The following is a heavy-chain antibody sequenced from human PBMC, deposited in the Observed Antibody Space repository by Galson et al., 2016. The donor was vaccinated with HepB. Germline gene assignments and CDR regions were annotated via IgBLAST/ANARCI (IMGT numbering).Heavy chain of an antibody. CDR2: ISSSSGYI. CDR1: GFTFSDYY. CDR3: ARMYYYGTGRYYKRKLVDS. D-gene: IGHD3-10*01. J-gene: IGHJ4*02. V-gene: IGHV3-11*06. Sequence: SLRLSCAASGFTFSDYYMSWIRQAPGKGLEWVSYISSSSGYIIYTDSVKGRFTISRDNAKNSMFRQMNSLRAEDTALYYCARMYYYGTGRYYKRKLVDSWGQGSQVTVSS.